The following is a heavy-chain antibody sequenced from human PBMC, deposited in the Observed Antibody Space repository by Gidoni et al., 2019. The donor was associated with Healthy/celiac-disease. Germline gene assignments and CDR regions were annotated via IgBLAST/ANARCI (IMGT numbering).Heavy chain of an antibody. CDR2: IWYDGSNK. J-gene: IGHJ3*02. D-gene: IGHD6-19*01. Sequence: QVQLVESGGGVVQPGRSLRLSCAASGFPFSRYGMHWVRQAPGKGLEWVAVIWYDGSNKYYADTVKGRFTISRDNSKNTLYLQMNSLRAEDTAVYYCARERSGWLVRDDAFDIWGQGTMVTVSS. CDR3: ARERSGWLVRDDAFDI. V-gene: IGHV3-33*01. CDR1: GFPFSRYG.